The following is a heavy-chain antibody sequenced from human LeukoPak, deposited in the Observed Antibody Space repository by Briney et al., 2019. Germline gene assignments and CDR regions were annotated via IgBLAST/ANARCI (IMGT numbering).Heavy chain of an antibody. D-gene: IGHD3-10*01. Sequence: PGGSLRLSCAASGFTFSSYAMHWVRQAPGKGLEGVAVISYDGSNKYYADSVKGRFTISRDNSENTLYLQMNSLRVEDTAVYYCAKEKGLRASGNYYFDCWGQGTLVTVSS. CDR1: GFTFSSYA. CDR3: AKEKGLRASGNYYFDC. J-gene: IGHJ4*02. V-gene: IGHV3-30*04. CDR2: ISYDGSNK.